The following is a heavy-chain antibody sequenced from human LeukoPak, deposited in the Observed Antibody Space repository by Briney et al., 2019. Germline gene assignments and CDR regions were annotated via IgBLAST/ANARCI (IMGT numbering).Heavy chain of an antibody. CDR2: INPGGSST. CDR3: ARDRTHYYESSGYYSRWEY. Sequence: ASVKVSCKASGYSFTSHYMHWVRQAPGQGLEWLGLINPGGSSTLYAQKFQGRVTMTRDMSTTTDYMELSSLRSEDTAIYYCARDRTHYYESSGYYSRWEYWGQGTLVTVSS. D-gene: IGHD3-22*01. J-gene: IGHJ4*02. CDR1: GYSFTSHY. V-gene: IGHV1-46*01.